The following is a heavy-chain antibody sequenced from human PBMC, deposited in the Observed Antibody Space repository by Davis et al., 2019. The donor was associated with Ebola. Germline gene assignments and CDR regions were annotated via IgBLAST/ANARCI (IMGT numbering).Heavy chain of an antibody. D-gene: IGHD1-1*01. CDR2: INPSGGST. Sequence: ASVTVSCKASGYTFTSYYMHWVRQAPGQGLEWMGIINPSGGSTSYAQKFQGRVTMTRDTSTSTVYMELSSLRSEDTAVYYCARDGRAPRMLYGMDPWGQGTTVNVSS. J-gene: IGHJ6*02. V-gene: IGHV1-46*01. CDR3: ARDGRAPRMLYGMDP. CDR1: GYTFTSYY.